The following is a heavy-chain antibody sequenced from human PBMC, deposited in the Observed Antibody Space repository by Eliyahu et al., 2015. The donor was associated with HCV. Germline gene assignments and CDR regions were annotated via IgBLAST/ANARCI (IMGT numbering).Heavy chain of an antibody. J-gene: IGHJ3*02. Sequence: LEWMGGIIPIFGTANYAQKFQGRVTITADESTSTAYMELSSLRSEDTAVYYCASGPKIPTFYYDSSGYFAFDIWGQGTMVTVSS. V-gene: IGHV1-69*01. CDR2: IIPIFGTA. CDR3: ASGPKIPTFYYDSSGYFAFDI. D-gene: IGHD3-22*01.